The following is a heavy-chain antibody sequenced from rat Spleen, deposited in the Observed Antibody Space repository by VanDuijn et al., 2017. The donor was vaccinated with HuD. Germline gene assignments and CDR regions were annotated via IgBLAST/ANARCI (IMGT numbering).Heavy chain of an antibody. V-gene: IGHV5-29*01. CDR3: ATQGTFYYRSNDY. Sequence: EVQLVESDGGLVQPGRSLKLSCAASGFTFSDYYMAWVRQAPTKGLEWVATINYEGTGTYYRDSVKGRFTISRNNAKSTLYLQMESLRSEDTATYYCATQGTFYYRSNDYWGQGVMVTVSS. CDR1: GFTFSDYY. J-gene: IGHJ2*01. D-gene: IGHD1-2*01. CDR2: INYEGTGT.